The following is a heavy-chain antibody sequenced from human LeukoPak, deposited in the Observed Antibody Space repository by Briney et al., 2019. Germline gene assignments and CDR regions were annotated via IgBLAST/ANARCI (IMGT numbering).Heavy chain of an antibody. V-gene: IGHV3-7*01. CDR3: ARVREGYSYGFADY. J-gene: IGHJ4*02. CDR2: IKQDGSEK. Sequence: GGSLRLSCAASGFTFSSYWMSWVRQAPGKGLEWVANIKQDGSEKYYVDSVKGRFTISGDNAKNSLYLQMNSLRAEDTAVYYCARVREGYSYGFADYWGQGTLVTVSS. CDR1: GFTFSSYW. D-gene: IGHD5-18*01.